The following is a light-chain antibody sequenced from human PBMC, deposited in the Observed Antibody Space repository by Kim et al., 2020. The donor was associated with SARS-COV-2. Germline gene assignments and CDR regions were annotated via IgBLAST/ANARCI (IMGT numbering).Light chain of an antibody. CDR1: SSDIGSGYS. V-gene: IGLV1-40*01. Sequence: GQTGTISCTGGSSDIGSGYSVSWYPHLSGTAPKLLIAGDNNRPSGVPDRFSASRSGTSASLAITGLQAEDEADYYCQSFDAVLTKIFGGGTRLTVL. J-gene: IGLJ2*01. CDR3: QSFDAVLTKI. CDR2: GDN.